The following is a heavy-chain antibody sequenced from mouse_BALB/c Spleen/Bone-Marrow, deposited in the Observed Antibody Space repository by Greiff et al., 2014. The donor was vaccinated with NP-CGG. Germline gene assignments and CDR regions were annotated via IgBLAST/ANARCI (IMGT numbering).Heavy chain of an antibody. Sequence: VQLQQSGAELMKPGASVKISYKAPGYTFSSYWIEWVKQRPGHGLEWIGEILPGSGSTNYNEKFKGKATFTADTSSNTAYMQLSSLTSEDSAVYYCARDWDPFAYWGQGTLVTVSA. D-gene: IGHD4-1*01. CDR1: GYTFSSYW. J-gene: IGHJ3*01. V-gene: IGHV1-9*01. CDR2: ILPGSGST. CDR3: ARDWDPFAY.